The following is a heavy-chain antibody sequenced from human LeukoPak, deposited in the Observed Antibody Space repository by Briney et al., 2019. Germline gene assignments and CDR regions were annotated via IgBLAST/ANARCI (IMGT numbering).Heavy chain of an antibody. V-gene: IGHV4-38-2*01. Sequence: SETLSLTCAVSGYSITSGYYWSWIRQPPGKGLEWIGNIYHSGKTYYKPSLKSRVTISVDTSKNQFSLKLSSVTATDTAVYYCASQSPARDYWGQGTLVTVSS. CDR1: GYSITSGYY. D-gene: IGHD6-6*01. J-gene: IGHJ4*02. CDR3: ASQSPARDY. CDR2: IYHSGKT.